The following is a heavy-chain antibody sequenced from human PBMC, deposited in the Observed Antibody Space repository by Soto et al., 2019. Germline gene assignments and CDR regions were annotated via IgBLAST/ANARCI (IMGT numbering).Heavy chain of an antibody. J-gene: IGHJ4*02. D-gene: IGHD3-9*01. Sequence: GGSLRLSCAASGFTFSNAWMSWVRQAPGKGLEWVGRIKSKTDGGTTDYAAPVKGRFTISRDDSKNTLYLQMNSLKTEDTAVYYCTTVPEYYDILTGYETTVNFDYWGQGTLVTVSS. V-gene: IGHV3-15*01. CDR1: GFTFSNAW. CDR2: IKSKTDGGTT. CDR3: TTVPEYYDILTGYETTVNFDY.